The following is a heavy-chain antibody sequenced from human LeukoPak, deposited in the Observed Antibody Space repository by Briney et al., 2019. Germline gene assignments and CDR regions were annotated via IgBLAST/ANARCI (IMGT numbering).Heavy chain of an antibody. V-gene: IGHV3-9*01. CDR2: MSWNSGSI. CDR1: GFTFDDYA. Sequence: GGSLRLSCAASGFTFDDYAMHWVRHAPGKGLEWVSGMSWNSGSIGYADSVKGRFTISRDNAKNSLYLQMNSLRAEDTAVYYCARDLDTATPNWFDPWGQGTLVTVSS. D-gene: IGHD5-18*01. J-gene: IGHJ5*02. CDR3: ARDLDTATPNWFDP.